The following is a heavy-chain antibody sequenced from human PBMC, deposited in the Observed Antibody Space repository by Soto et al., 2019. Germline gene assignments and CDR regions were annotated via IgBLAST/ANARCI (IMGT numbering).Heavy chain of an antibody. CDR2: IHVSGST. Sequence: PSETLSLTCTVSGGSVSSGSYQWTWIRQPPGKGLEWIGYIHVSGSTNDNPSLKGRVTMSIDTSKNQFSLKLSSVTAADTAVYYCARDEHGMDVWGQGTKVTVSS. J-gene: IGHJ6*02. V-gene: IGHV4-61*01. CDR3: ARDEHGMDV. CDR1: GGSVSSGSYQ.